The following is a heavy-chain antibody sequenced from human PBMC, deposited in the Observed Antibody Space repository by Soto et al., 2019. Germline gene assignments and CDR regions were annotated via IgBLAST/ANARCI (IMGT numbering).Heavy chain of an antibody. CDR2: IYYSGST. CDR3: AREAAGSYRRYYFDY. V-gene: IGHV4-59*01. D-gene: IGHD1-26*01. J-gene: IGHJ4*02. CDR1: GGSISSYY. Sequence: LSLTCTVSGGSISSYYWSWIRQPPGKGLEWIGYIYYSGSTNYNPSLKSRVTISVDTSKNQFSLKLSSVTAADTAVYYCAREAAGSYRRYYFDYWGQGTLVTVSS.